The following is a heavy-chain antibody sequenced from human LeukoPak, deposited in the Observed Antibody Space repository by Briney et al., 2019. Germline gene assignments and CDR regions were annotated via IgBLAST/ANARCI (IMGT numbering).Heavy chain of an antibody. J-gene: IGHJ4*02. CDR3: AKDTSIGRYCTNGVCSPFDY. CDR1: GFTFSSYA. CDR2: ISDTGATT. Sequence: GGSLRLSCAGSGFTFSSYAMSWVRQAPGKGLEWVSAISDTGATTYDAGSVKGRFTIPSDNSRSTLYLQMNSLRAEDTALYYCAKDTSIGRYCTNGVCSPFDYWGQGTLVTVSS. V-gene: IGHV3-23*01. D-gene: IGHD2-8*01.